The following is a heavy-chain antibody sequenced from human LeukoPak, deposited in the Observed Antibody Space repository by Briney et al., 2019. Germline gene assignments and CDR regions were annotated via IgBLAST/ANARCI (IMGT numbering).Heavy chain of an antibody. V-gene: IGHV1-18*01. Sequence: ASVKVSCKASGYTFTSYGISWVRQAPGQGLEWMGWISAYNGNTNYAQKLQGRVTMTTDTSTSTAYMELSRLRSDDTAVYYCASWGRGWTANDYWGQGTLVTVSS. J-gene: IGHJ4*02. CDR3: ASWGRGWTANDY. CDR1: GYTFTSYG. D-gene: IGHD3-16*01. CDR2: ISAYNGNT.